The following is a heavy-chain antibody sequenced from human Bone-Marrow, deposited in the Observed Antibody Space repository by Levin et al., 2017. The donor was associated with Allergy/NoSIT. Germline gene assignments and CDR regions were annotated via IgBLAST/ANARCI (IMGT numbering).Heavy chain of an antibody. Sequence: ASVKVSCKASGGTFSNYAINWVRQARGQGLEWMGGIIPMFGTANYAQNLQGRVTITADESTSTAYMELSSLRSEDTAVYHCARGGYGNYGGDYYHYYMDVWGKGTAVTVSS. J-gene: IGHJ6*03. CDR1: GGTFSNYA. CDR3: ARGGYGNYGGDYYHYYMDV. V-gene: IGHV1-69*13. D-gene: IGHD4-11*01. CDR2: IIPMFGTA.